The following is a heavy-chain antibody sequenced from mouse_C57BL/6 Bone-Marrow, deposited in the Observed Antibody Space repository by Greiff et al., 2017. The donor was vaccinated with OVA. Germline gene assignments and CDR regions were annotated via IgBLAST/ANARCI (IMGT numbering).Heavy chain of an antibody. V-gene: IGHV1-81*01. CDR2: IYPRSGNT. CDR3: ARGGYYGYDHWYFDV. CDR1: GYTFTSYG. J-gene: IGHJ1*03. Sequence: QVQLQQSGAELARPGASVKLSCKASGYTFTSYGISWVKQRTGQGLEWIGEIYPRSGNTYYNEKFKGKATLTADKSSSTAYMELRSLTSEDSAVYFCARGGYYGYDHWYFDVWGTGTTVTVSS. D-gene: IGHD2-2*01.